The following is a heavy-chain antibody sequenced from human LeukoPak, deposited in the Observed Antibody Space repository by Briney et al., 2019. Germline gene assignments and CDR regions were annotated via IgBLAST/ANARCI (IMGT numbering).Heavy chain of an antibody. Sequence: PGGSLRLSCVASGFTFSNYAMNWVRQAAGKGLEWVPIIGGSGGITFYADSVKGRFTISRDNSKNTPYLQMNSLRAEDTAIYYCATSDYLGYWGQGTLVTVSS. CDR3: ATSDYLGY. CDR2: IGGSGGIT. CDR1: GFTFSNYA. J-gene: IGHJ4*02. V-gene: IGHV3-23*01.